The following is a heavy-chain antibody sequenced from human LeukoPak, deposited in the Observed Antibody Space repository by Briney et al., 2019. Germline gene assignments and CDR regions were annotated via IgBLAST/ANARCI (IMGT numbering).Heavy chain of an antibody. Sequence: SETLSLTCTVSGGSITSSSDYWGWIRQPPGKGLEWIGSIYYSGSTYYNPSLKSRVTISVDMSKNQFSLRLSSVTAADTAIYYCARQGAGGRALDIWGQGTMVTVSS. V-gene: IGHV4-39*01. CDR2: IYYSGST. J-gene: IGHJ3*02. CDR1: GGSITSSSDY. CDR3: ARQGAGGRALDI. D-gene: IGHD1-26*01.